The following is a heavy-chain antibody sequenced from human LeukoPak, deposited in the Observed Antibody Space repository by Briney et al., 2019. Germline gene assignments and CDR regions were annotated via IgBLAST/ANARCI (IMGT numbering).Heavy chain of an antibody. V-gene: IGHV3-21*01. CDR2: ISSSSSYI. CDR3: ARRIAAAGSSAYFDY. Sequence: GGSLRLSCAASGFTFSSYSMNWVRQAPGKGLEWVSSISSSSSYIYYADSVKGRFTISRDNAKNSLYLQMNSLRAEDTAAYYCARRIAAAGSSAYFDYWGQGTLVTVSS. D-gene: IGHD6-13*01. CDR1: GFTFSSYS. J-gene: IGHJ4*02.